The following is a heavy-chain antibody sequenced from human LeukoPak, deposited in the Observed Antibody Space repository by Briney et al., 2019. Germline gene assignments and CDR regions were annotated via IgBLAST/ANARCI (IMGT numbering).Heavy chain of an antibody. Sequence: GGSLRLSCAASGFTFSTYWMHWVRQAPGKGLVWVSRINSDGSSTSYADSVKGRFTISRDNAKNSLYLQMNSLRAEDTAVYYCAREPRILEWLLYVSGGDGGYYFDYWGQGTLVTVSS. CDR3: AREPRILEWLLYVSGGDGGYYFDY. CDR1: GFTFSTYW. V-gene: IGHV3-74*01. D-gene: IGHD3-3*01. J-gene: IGHJ4*02. CDR2: INSDGSST.